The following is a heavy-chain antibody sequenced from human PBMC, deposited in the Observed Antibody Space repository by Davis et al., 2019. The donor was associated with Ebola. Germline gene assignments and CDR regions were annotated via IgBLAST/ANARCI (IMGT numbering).Heavy chain of an antibody. Sequence: PGGSLRLSCATSGFTFSSYGMNWIRQPPGKGLEWIGEIDHSGRTTWNASLKSRVTISVDTSKNQFSLKLTSVTAADTAVYYCARYCSSNTCNLFDFWGQGSLVTVSS. CDR2: IDHSGRT. CDR1: GFTFSSYG. J-gene: IGHJ5*01. D-gene: IGHD2-2*01. V-gene: IGHV4-34*08. CDR3: ARYCSSNTCNLFDF.